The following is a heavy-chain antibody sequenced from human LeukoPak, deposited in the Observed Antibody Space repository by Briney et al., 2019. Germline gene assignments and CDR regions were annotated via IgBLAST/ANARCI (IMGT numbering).Heavy chain of an antibody. V-gene: IGHV4-59*08. Sequence: SETLSLTCTVSGGSISSYYWSWIRQPPGKGLEWIGYIYYSGSTNYNPSLKSRVTISVDTSKNQFPLKLSSVTAADTAVYYCARAGFGPFFDIWGQGTMVTVSS. CDR1: GGSISSYY. J-gene: IGHJ3*02. CDR2: IYYSGST. CDR3: ARAGFGPFFDI. D-gene: IGHD3-10*01.